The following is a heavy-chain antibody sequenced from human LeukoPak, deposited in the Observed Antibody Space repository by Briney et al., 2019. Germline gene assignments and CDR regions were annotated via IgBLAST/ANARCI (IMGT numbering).Heavy chain of an antibody. J-gene: IGHJ6*02. Sequence: SETLSLTCAVYGGSFSGYYWTWIRQPPGKGLEWTGAINYSGSTNYNPSLTSRVTISVDTSKNQFSLKLSSVTAADTAVYYCARKGSSSWYGMDVWGQGTTVTVSS. CDR2: INYSGST. D-gene: IGHD6-13*01. CDR1: GGSFSGYY. V-gene: IGHV4-34*01. CDR3: ARKGSSSWYGMDV.